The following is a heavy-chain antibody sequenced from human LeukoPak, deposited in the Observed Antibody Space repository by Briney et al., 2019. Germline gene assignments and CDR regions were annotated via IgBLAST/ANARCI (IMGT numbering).Heavy chain of an antibody. CDR1: GYSFPNYW. Sequence: GESLKISCKGSGYSFPNYWIGWVRQMPGKGLEWMGIIYPGDSDTRYSPSFQGQVTISADKSLSTAYLQWSSLKASDTAMYYCASHQTNSGYDNFDYWGQGTLVTVSS. CDR3: ASHQTNSGYDNFDY. CDR2: IYPGDSDT. D-gene: IGHD5-12*01. V-gene: IGHV5-51*01. J-gene: IGHJ4*02.